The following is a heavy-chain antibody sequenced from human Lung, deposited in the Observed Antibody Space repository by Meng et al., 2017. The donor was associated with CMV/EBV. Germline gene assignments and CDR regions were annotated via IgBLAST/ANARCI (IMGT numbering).Heavy chain of an antibody. CDR1: GFSFNNYG. Sequence: GESLKISCVASGFSFNNYGMYLVRQAPGKGLEWVAVIWPDGNYKHHADSVKGRFTVSRDNSKHTLYLQMNRLRAEDTAIYYCAKDGLFINDFWTGYSYLDFWGNGTXVTVSS. CDR2: IWPDGNYK. D-gene: IGHD3/OR15-3a*01. J-gene: IGHJ6*04. V-gene: IGHV3-33*06. CDR3: AKDGLFINDFWTGYSYLDF.